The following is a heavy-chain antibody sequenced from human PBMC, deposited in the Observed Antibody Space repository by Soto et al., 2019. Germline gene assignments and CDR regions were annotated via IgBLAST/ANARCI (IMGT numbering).Heavy chain of an antibody. Sequence: QVQLVESGGGVVQPGRSLRLSCAASGFTFSSYGMHWVRQAPGKGLDWVAVIWYDGSNKYYADSVKGRFTISRDNSKNTLYLQMNSLRAEDTAVYYCAGGVGSSAHYYYYYMDVWGKGTTVTVSS. D-gene: IGHD6-6*01. CDR1: GFTFSSYG. CDR3: AGGVGSSAHYYYYYMDV. J-gene: IGHJ6*03. CDR2: IWYDGSNK. V-gene: IGHV3-33*01.